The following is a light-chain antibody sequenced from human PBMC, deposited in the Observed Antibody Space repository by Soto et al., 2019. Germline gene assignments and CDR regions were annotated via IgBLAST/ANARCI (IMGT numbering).Light chain of an antibody. J-gene: IGKJ5*01. CDR3: QKYNSALLT. CDR2: GAS. Sequence: ETVMTQSPATLSVSQGEGATLSCRASQSVNSDLAWYQQKPGQAPRLLIYGASTRDTGISTRFSGSGSGTDFTLTISSLQPEDVATYYCQKYNSALLTFGQRTRLEI. V-gene: IGKV3-15*01. CDR1: QSVNSD.